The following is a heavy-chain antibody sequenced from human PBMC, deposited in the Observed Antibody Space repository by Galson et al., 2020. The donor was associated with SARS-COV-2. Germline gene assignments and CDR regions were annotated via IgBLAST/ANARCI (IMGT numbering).Heavy chain of an antibody. V-gene: IGHV4-39*01. CDR3: ATEVVTMVRGVIKKGYDGMDV. D-gene: IGHD3-10*01. J-gene: IGHJ6*02. CDR1: GGSISSSSYY. Sequence: ASETLSLTCTVSGGSISSSSYYWGWIRQPPGKGLEWIGSIYYSGSTYYNPSLKSRVTISVDTSKNQFSLKLSSVTAADTAVYYCATEVVTMVRGVIKKGYDGMDVWGQGTTVTVAS. CDR2: IYYSGST.